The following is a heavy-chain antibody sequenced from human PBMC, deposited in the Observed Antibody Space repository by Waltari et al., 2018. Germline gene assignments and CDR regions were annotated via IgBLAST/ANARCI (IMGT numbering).Heavy chain of an antibody. CDR1: GFSLNTSGVA. CDR3: VRGVGAITFDN. J-gene: IGHJ4*02. V-gene: IGHV2-5*04. CDR2: VYWDDEK. Sequence: QITLKESGPTLVKPTQTLTLTCTFSGFSLNTSGVAVGWIRQPPGKALEWLALVYWDDEKRYSVSLETRLTIMKDISKNQVVLTMTAMDPVDTGTYFCVRGVGAITFDNWGQGTLVTVSS. D-gene: IGHD1-26*01.